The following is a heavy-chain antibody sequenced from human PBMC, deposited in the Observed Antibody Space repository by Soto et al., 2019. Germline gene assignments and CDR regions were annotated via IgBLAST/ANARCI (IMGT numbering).Heavy chain of an antibody. J-gene: IGHJ4*02. CDR2: IKQDGSEK. CDR3: TRETSVDAD. CDR1: GLSLRANG. V-gene: IGHV3-7*05. Sequence: EVQLVESGGALVKPGGSLRLSGAASGLSLRANGLTWAGQAPGKGREWVANIKQDGSEKYYVDSVKGRCTISRDDAKNSLYLQMNSLTTEDTAVYYCTRETSVDADWGQGTLVTVSS. D-gene: IGHD2-2*01.